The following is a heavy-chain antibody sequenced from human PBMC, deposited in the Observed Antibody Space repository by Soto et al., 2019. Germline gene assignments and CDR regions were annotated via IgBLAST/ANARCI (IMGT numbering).Heavy chain of an antibody. V-gene: IGHV6-1*01. CDR2: TYYRSKWYN. D-gene: IGHD2-8*01. J-gene: IGHJ4*02. CDR3: ARSCPRTNGVCPIV. CDR1: GDSVSSSSAA. Sequence: PAQTLSLTCAISGDSVSSSSAAWNLIRQSPSRGLEWLGRTYYRSKWYNDYAVSVKSRITIDPDTSKNQFSLQLNSVTPEDTAVYYCARSCPRTNGVCPIVWGQGTLVTVSS.